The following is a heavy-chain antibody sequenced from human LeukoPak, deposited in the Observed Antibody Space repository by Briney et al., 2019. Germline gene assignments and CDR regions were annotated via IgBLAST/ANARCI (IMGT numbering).Heavy chain of an antibody. Sequence: SETLSLTCSVSVSGASISNYYWSWIRQPPGKGLEWIGYIYNSGITNYKSSLKSRVIISVDTSRNQFSLKLRSVTAADTAVYYCARGKGIDDGDYGFKDRGFDYWSQGTLVTVSS. CDR2: IYNSGIT. CDR3: ARGKGIDDGDYGFKDRGFDY. V-gene: IGHV4-59*01. CDR1: GASISNYY. J-gene: IGHJ4*02. D-gene: IGHD4-17*01.